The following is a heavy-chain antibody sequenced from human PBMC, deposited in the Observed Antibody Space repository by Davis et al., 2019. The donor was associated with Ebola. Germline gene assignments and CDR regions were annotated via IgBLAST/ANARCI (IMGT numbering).Heavy chain of an antibody. V-gene: IGHV1-69*13. CDR3: ARGGRPGMRCSSTSCYTTRWFDP. Sequence: SVKVSCKASGGTFSSYAISWVRQAPGQGLEWMGGIIPIFGTANYAQKFQGRVTITADESTSTAYMELSSLRSEDTAVYYCARGGRPGMRCSSTSCYTTRWFDPWGQGTLVTVSS. CDR2: IIPIFGTA. J-gene: IGHJ5*02. D-gene: IGHD2-2*02. CDR1: GGTFSSYA.